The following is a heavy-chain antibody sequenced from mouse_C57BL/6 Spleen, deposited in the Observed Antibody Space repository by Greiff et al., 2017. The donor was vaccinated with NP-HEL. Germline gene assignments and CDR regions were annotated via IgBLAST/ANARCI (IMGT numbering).Heavy chain of an antibody. Sequence: QVLLQQSGAELVRPGASVTLSCKASGYTFTDYEMHWVKQTPVHGLEWIGAIDPETGGTAYNQKFKGKAILTADKSSSTAYMELRSLTSEDSAVYYCTRLGYGNYAMDYWGQGTSVTVSS. J-gene: IGHJ4*01. V-gene: IGHV1-15*01. CDR3: TRLGYGNYAMDY. CDR1: GYTFTDYE. CDR2: IDPETGGT. D-gene: IGHD2-10*02.